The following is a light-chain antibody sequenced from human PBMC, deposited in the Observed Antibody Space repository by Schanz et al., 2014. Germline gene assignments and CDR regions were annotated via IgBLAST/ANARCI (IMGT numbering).Light chain of an antibody. CDR3: QQLNGFPLT. J-gene: IGKJ4*01. Sequence: IHLTQSPSSLSASVGDRVTITCRASQAISSYLAWYQQKPGKAPNLLIYAASTLQSGVPSRFRGSGSGTDFTLTISSLQPEDFATYYCQQLNGFPLTFGGGTKVEIK. CDR2: AAS. V-gene: IGKV1-9*01. CDR1: QAISSY.